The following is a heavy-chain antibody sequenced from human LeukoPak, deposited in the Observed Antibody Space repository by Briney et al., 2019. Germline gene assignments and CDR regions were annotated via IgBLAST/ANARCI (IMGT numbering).Heavy chain of an antibody. CDR1: GYTFTSYW. J-gene: IGHJ4*02. Sequence: GASLQISCQGSGYTFTSYWIGWVRQLPGKGLEWMGIIYPGDSDTRYSPSFQGQVTISADKSIRTAYLQWSSLKASDTTMYYCASHYGGNANYFDYWGQGTLVTVSS. CDR3: ASHYGGNANYFDY. D-gene: IGHD4-23*01. CDR2: IYPGDSDT. V-gene: IGHV5-51*01.